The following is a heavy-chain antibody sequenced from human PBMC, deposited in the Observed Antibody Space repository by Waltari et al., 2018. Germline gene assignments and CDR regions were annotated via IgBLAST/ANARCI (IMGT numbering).Heavy chain of an antibody. V-gene: IGHV4-34*01. CDR2: INHSGST. J-gene: IGHJ3*02. D-gene: IGHD3-22*01. CDR3: ARARVVVIISHDAFDI. Sequence: QVQLQQWGAGLLKPSETLSLTCAVDGGSFSGYYWSWIRPPPGKGLEWIGEINHSGSTNYNPSLKSRVTISVDTTKNQFSLKLSSVTAADTAVYYCARARVVVIISHDAFDIWGQGTMVTVSS. CDR1: GGSFSGYY.